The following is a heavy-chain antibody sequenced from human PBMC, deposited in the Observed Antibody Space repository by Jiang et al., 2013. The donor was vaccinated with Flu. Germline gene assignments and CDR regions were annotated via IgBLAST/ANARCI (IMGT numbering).Heavy chain of an antibody. CDR2: IYYSGST. D-gene: IGHD4-17*01. V-gene: IGHV4-39*01. CDR1: GGSISSSSYY. CDR3: ASLYGDYVNY. J-gene: IGHJ4*02. Sequence: GSGLVKPSETLSLTCTVSGGSISSSSYYWGWIRQPPGKGLEWIGSIYYSGSTYYNPSLKSRVTISVDTSKNQFSLKLSSVTAADTAVYYCASLYGDYVNYWGQGTLVTVSS.